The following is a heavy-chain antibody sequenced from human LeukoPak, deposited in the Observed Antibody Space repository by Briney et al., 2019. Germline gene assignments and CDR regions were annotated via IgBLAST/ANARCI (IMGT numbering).Heavy chain of an antibody. D-gene: IGHD1-1*01. J-gene: IGHJ4*02. V-gene: IGHV1-69*02. CDR3: ARVSTAWTSLCYCANCDRSVDSAGDY. CDR2: IIPLLGIA. Sequence: GASVKISCQASGGTFTSYTISWVRQAPGPGVECVGRIIPLLGIANYAQKLQGRATITADKSASTAYMELSSLRSEDTAVYYCARVSTAWTSLCYCANCDRSVDSAGDYWGQGTLVTVSS. CDR1: GGTFTSYT.